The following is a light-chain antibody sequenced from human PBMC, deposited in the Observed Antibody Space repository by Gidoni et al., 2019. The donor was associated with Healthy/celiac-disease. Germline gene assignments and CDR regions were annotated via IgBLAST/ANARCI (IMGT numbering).Light chain of an antibody. CDR1: QSVSSN. J-gene: IGKJ2*01. V-gene: IGKV3-15*01. CDR2: GAS. Sequence: LSCRASQSVSSNLAWYQQKPGQAPRLLIYGASTRATGIPARFSGSGSGTEFTLTISSLQSEDFAVYYCQQYNNWPHTFGQGTKLEIK. CDR3: QQYNNWPHT.